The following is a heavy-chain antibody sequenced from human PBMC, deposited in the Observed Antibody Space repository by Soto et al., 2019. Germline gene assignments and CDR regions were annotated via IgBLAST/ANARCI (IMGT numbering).Heavy chain of an antibody. Sequence: SETLSLTCSVSGGSVTNINYFWAWIRQSPGKGLEWIANIYYTGTTFYNPSLRSRVSMTIDASKNRFSLNLSSVTASDTALYYCARHEYVSSSYDLLDVWGRGTMVTV. CDR2: IYYTGTT. V-gene: IGHV4-39*01. CDR3: ARHEYVSSSYDLLDV. J-gene: IGHJ3*01. CDR1: GGSVTNINYF. D-gene: IGHD3-22*01.